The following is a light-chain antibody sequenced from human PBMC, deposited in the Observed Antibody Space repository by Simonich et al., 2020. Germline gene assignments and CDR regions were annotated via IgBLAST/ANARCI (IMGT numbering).Light chain of an antibody. Sequence: DIVMNQSPDSLAVSLGERATIHCKSSQSVLYSSNNKNYLAWYQQKPGQPPKLLIYGASTRSSGVPDRARGSGSGTDFTLTISSMHAEDVAVYYCQQNFSTPYTFGQGTKLEIK. J-gene: IGKJ2*01. CDR3: QQNFSTPYT. CDR2: GAS. V-gene: IGKV4-1*01. CDR1: QSVLYSSNNKNY.